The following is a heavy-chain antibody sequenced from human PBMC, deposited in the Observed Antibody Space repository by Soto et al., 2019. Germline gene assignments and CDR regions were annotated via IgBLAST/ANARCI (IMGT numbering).Heavy chain of an antibody. CDR1: GFTFGNNA. CDR3: AKKSCTGGGCFPAAFGY. CDR2: IGASGSTT. V-gene: IGHV3-23*01. Sequence: EVQLLESGGSLVQPGGSLRLSCAASGFTFGNNAMSWVRQAPGKGLEWVSAIGASGSTTYYADSVKGRFTISRDSSKSTLYLQMNSLRAEDTAVYYCAKKSCTGGGCFPAAFGYWGQGTLVTVSS. D-gene: IGHD2-15*01. J-gene: IGHJ4*02.